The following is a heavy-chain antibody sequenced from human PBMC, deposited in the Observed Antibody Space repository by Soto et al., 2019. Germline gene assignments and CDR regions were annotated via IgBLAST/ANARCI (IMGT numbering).Heavy chain of an antibody. D-gene: IGHD2-15*01. CDR3: ASEEGSGGRCYYYGMDF. CDR1: GFTFSSYG. Sequence: GESLKISCAASGFTFSSYGMHWVRQAPGKGLEWVAVIWYDGSNKYYADSVKGRFTISRDNSKNTLYLQMNSLRAEDTAVYYCASEEGSGGRCYYYGMDFWGQGTTVTVAS. V-gene: IGHV3-33*01. J-gene: IGHJ6*02. CDR2: IWYDGSNK.